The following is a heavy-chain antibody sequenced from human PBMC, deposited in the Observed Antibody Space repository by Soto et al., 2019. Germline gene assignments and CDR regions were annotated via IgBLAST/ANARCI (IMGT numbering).Heavy chain of an antibody. CDR3: ARSTGLTFDY. CDR2: IYYSGST. V-gene: IGHV4-39*01. Sequence: PSETLSLTCTVSGGSISSSSYYWGWIRQPPGKGLEWIGSIYYSGSTYYNPSLKSRVTISVDTSKNQFSLKLSSVTAADTAVYYCARSTGLTFDYWGQGTLVTVSS. CDR1: GGSISSSSYY. J-gene: IGHJ4*02. D-gene: IGHD2-2*01.